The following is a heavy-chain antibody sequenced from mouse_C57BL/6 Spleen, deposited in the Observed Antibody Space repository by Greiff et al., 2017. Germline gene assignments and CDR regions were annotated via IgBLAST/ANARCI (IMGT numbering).Heavy chain of an antibody. V-gene: IGHV2-5*01. CDR1: GFSLTSYG. CDR2: IWRGGST. Sequence: QVQLQQSGPGLVQPSQSLSITCTVSGFSLTSYGVHWVRQSPGKGLEWLGVIWRGGSTDYNAAFMSRLSITKDNSKSQVFFKMNSLQADDTAIYYCAKKDPVVGNYAMDYWGQGTSVTVSS. CDR3: AKKDPVVGNYAMDY. D-gene: IGHD1-1*01. J-gene: IGHJ4*01.